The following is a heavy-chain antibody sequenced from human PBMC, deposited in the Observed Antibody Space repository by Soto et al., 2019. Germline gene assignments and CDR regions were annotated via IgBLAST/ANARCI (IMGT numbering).Heavy chain of an antibody. Sequence: ASVKVSCKTSGYSFTGYSVHWVRQAPGHGPEWMGWINPKSGGTKYAQKFQGRVTMARDTSISTAYMELSRLTSDDTAVYYCARDAVSTIGDFDYWGQGTLVTVSS. J-gene: IGHJ4*02. CDR1: GYSFTGYS. D-gene: IGHD5-12*01. V-gene: IGHV1-2*02. CDR2: INPKSGGT. CDR3: ARDAVSTIGDFDY.